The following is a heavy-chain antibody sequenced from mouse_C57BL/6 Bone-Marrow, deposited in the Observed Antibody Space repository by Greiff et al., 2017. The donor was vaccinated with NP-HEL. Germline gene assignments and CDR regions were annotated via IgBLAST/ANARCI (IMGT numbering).Heavy chain of an antibody. Sequence: EVMLVESGGDLVKPGGSLKLSCAASGFTFSSYGMSWVRQTPDKRLEWVATISSGGSYTYYPDSVKGRFTISRDNAKNTLYLQMSSLKSEDTAMYYRARHYYSNYFDYWGQGTTLTVSS. J-gene: IGHJ2*01. D-gene: IGHD2-5*01. V-gene: IGHV5-6*01. CDR1: GFTFSSYG. CDR3: ARHYYSNYFDY. CDR2: ISSGGSYT.